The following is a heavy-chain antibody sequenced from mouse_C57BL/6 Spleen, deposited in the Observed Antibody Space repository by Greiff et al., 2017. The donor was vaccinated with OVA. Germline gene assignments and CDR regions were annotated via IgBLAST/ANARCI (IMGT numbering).Heavy chain of an antibody. Sequence: VQLQQPGAELVKPGASVKLSCKASGYTFTSYWMHWVKQRPGQGLEWIGMINPNSGSTNYNEKFKSKATLTVDKSSSTAYMQLSSLTSEDSAVYYCARLIDLYAMDYWGQGTSVTVSS. J-gene: IGHJ4*01. CDR2: INPNSGST. V-gene: IGHV1-64*01. CDR3: ARLIDLYAMDY. CDR1: GYTFTSYW. D-gene: IGHD2-12*01.